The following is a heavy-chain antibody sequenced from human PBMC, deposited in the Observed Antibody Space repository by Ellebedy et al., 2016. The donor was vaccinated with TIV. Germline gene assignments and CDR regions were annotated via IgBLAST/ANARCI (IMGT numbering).Heavy chain of an antibody. CDR2: IYYSGST. CDR3: ARMPRVTRDFDY. Sequence: MPSETLSLTCTVSGGSVSSGSYYWHWIRQPPGKGLEWIGYIYYSGSTNYNPSLESRVTISIDTSKNQFSLKMSSITAADTAVYYCARMPRVTRDFDYWGQGTLLTVSS. CDR1: GGSVSSGSYY. J-gene: IGHJ4*02. V-gene: IGHV4-61*01. D-gene: IGHD2-21*02.